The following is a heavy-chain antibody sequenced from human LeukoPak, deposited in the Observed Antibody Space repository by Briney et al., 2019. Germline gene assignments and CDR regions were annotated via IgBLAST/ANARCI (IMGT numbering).Heavy chain of an antibody. V-gene: IGHV4-39*01. CDR1: GGSISSSSYY. D-gene: IGHD6-13*01. J-gene: IGHJ4*02. CDR2: IYYSGST. CDR3: ARTTMYSSSWYSESSTETKFSY. Sequence: SETLSLTCTVSGGSISSSSYYWGWIRQPPGKGLEWIGSIYYSGSTYYNPSLKSRVTISVDTSKNQFSLKLSSVTAADTAVYYCARTTMYSSSWYSESSTETKFSYWGQGTLVTVSS.